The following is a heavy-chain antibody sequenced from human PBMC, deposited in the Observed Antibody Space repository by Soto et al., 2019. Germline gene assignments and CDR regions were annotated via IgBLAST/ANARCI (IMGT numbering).Heavy chain of an antibody. V-gene: IGHV3-49*03. D-gene: IGHD3-3*01. CDR1: GFTFGDYA. CDR2: IRSKAYGGTT. Sequence: GGSLRLSCTASGFTFGDYAMSWFRQAPGKGLEWVGFIRSKAYGGTTEYAASVKGRFTISRDDSKSIAYLQMNSLKTEDTGVYYCTRESIFGVVIISYNWFDPWGQGTLVTVAS. J-gene: IGHJ5*02. CDR3: TRESIFGVVIISYNWFDP.